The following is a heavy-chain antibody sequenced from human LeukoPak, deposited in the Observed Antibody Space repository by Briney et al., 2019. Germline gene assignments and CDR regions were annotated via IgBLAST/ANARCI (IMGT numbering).Heavy chain of an antibody. CDR3: AKDRGNRDYLFDY. D-gene: IGHD4-17*01. J-gene: IGHJ4*02. CDR2: IIGSGGNT. V-gene: IGHV3-23*01. CDR1: GFTFSSYD. Sequence: PGGSLRLSCAASGFTFSSYDMSWVRQAPGKGLEWVSTIIGSGGNTYYADSVKGRFTISRDNSKDTLYLQMNSLRAEDTAVYYCAKDRGNRDYLFDYWGQGTLVTASS.